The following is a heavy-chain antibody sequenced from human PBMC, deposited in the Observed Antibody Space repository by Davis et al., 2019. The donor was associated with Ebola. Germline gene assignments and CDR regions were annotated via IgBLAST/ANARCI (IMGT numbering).Heavy chain of an antibody. J-gene: IGHJ3*02. D-gene: IGHD2-8*01. CDR2: IYPGDSDT. CDR1: GYSFTSYW. V-gene: IGHV5-51*01. CDR3: VRPRYSTRWPDAFQT. Sequence: GESLKISCKGSGYSFTSYWIGWVRQMPGKGLEWMGIIYPGDSDTRYSPSFQGQVTISADKSITTAYLQWSSLKASDTAIYYCVRPRYSTRWPDAFQTWGQGTMVTVSS.